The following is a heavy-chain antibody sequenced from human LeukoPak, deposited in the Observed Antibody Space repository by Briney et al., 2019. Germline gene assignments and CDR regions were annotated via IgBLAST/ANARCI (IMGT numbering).Heavy chain of an antibody. CDR3: ARSRITIFGVVVNWFDP. CDR1: GGTFTSYA. V-gene: IGHV1-69*05. CDR2: IIPIFGTA. Sequence: GASVKVSCKASGGTFTSYAISWVRQAPGQGLEWMGGIIPIFGTANYAQKFQGRVTITTDKSTSTAYMELSSLRSEDTAVYYCARSRITIFGVVVNWFDPWGQGTLVTVSS. J-gene: IGHJ5*02. D-gene: IGHD3-3*01.